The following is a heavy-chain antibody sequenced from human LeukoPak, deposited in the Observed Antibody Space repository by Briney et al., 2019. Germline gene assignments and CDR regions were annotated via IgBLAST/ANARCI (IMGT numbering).Heavy chain of an antibody. CDR2: IDTAGTTT. D-gene: IGHD5-18*01. V-gene: IGHV3-74*01. CDR1: GFTFSRFW. Sequence: PGVALRLSCEASGFTFSRFWMHWVRQPPGKGLVGVSRIDTAGTTTTYADSVKGRFTILRDNDKNTVYLQINSLRAEDTAVYYCATLNSFGNDYWGQGVLVTVSP. CDR3: ATLNSFGNDY. J-gene: IGHJ4*02.